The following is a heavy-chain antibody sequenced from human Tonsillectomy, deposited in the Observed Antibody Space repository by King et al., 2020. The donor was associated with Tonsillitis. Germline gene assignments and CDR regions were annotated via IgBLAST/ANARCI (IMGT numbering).Heavy chain of an antibody. J-gene: IGHJ4*02. D-gene: IGHD5-18*01. CDR1: GESFSTYY. V-gene: IGHV4-34*01. CDR2: INHSGST. Sequence: VQLQQWGAGLLKPSETLSLTCAVYGESFSTYYWTWIRQPPGKGLEWIGEINHSGSTNYNPSLKSRVTISLDTSKNQFSLKLNSVTAADTAVYYCARNIQLWLTNGGQGTLVTVSS. CDR3: ARNIQLWLTN.